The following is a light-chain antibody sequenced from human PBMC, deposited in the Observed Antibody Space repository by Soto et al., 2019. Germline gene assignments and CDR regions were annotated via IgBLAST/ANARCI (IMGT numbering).Light chain of an antibody. CDR2: DVS. V-gene: IGLV2-14*03. CDR3: NSYNGNNTCV. CDR1: SSDVGAFNY. Sequence: QSALAQPASVSASPGQAITITCSGTSSDVGAFNYVSWYQQHPGKAPKPMIYDVSKRPSGVSNRFSGSKSGNTASLTISGLRAEDAADYYCNSYNGNNTCVFGTGTKVTV. J-gene: IGLJ1*01.